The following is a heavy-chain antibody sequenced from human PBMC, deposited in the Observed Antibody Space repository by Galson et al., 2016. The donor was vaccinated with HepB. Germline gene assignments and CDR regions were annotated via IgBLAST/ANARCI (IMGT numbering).Heavy chain of an antibody. CDR3: AKGTTLQVHFGYFDH. CDR2: ISDSAGST. Sequence: SLRLSCAASGFIFSNYAMSWVRRAPGKGLEWVSGISDSAGSTYFADSVKGRFTISRDNSKNTLYPQMNSLRVEDTAVYYCAKGTTLQVHFGYFDHWGQGTLVTVSS. CDR1: GFIFSNYA. V-gene: IGHV3-23*01. J-gene: IGHJ4*02. D-gene: IGHD1/OR15-1a*01.